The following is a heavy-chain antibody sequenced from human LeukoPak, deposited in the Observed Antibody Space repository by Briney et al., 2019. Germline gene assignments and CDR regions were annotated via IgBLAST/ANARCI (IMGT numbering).Heavy chain of an antibody. CDR3: ASTWIQLWFSTHYYMDV. V-gene: IGHV1-69*05. CDR2: IIPIFGTA. CDR1: GGTFSSYA. Sequence: ASVKVSCEASGGTFSSYAISWVRQAPGQGLEWMGGIIPIFGTANYAQKFQGRVTITTDESTSTAYMELSSLRSEDTAVYYCASTWIQLWFSTHYYMDVWGKGTTVTVSS. D-gene: IGHD5-18*01. J-gene: IGHJ6*03.